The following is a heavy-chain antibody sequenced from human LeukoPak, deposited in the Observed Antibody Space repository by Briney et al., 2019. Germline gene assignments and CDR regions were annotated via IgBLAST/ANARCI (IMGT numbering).Heavy chain of an antibody. V-gene: IGHV3-21*01. J-gene: IGHJ4*02. CDR2: ISSSSYI. D-gene: IGHD6-19*01. CDR3: ARESSSGWYYGNDY. CDR1: RFTFSSYS. Sequence: GGSLRLSCAASRFTFSSYSMNWVRQAPGKGLEWVSSISSSSYIYYADSVKGRFTISRDNAKNSLYLQMNSLRAEDTAVYYCARESSSGWYYGNDYWGQGTLVTVSS.